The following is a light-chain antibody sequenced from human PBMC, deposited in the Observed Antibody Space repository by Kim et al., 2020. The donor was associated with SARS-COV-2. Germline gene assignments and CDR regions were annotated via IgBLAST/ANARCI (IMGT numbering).Light chain of an antibody. CDR1: RSVLFSSNNKNY. Sequence: DIVMTQFPDSLTVSLGERATINCKSSRSVLFSSNNKNYLAWYQQKPGQPPKLLIYWASTRDSGVPERFSGSGSGTDFTLTISSLQAEDVAVYYCQQYYSSPDTFGQGTKLEI. J-gene: IGKJ2*01. CDR3: QQYYSSPDT. CDR2: WAS. V-gene: IGKV4-1*01.